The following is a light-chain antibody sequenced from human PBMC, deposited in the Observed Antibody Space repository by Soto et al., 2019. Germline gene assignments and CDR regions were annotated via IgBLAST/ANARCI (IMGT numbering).Light chain of an antibody. CDR3: QQYGSSQFT. CDR1: QSVNSNY. V-gene: IGKV3-20*01. J-gene: IGKJ3*01. Sequence: ELVLMQSPGTLSLSPGEGATLSCRASQSVNSNYLAWYQQKPGQAPTVLIFDTSRRATGVPDRFSGSGSGTDFTLTISRLEPADFAVYYCQQYGSSQFTFGPGTKVNIK. CDR2: DTS.